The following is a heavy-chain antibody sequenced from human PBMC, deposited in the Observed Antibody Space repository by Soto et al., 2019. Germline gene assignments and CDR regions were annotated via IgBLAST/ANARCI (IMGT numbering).Heavy chain of an antibody. J-gene: IGHJ4*02. Sequence: ASVKVSCKASGNTFTTYFVHWVRQAPGQGLDWMGVINPRDGAISYAQRFQGRVTMTRDTSTSTVYMELSSLRSEDTAVYYCARDLYCTNGVCYDYWGQGTLVTV. V-gene: IGHV1-46*03. D-gene: IGHD2-8*01. CDR3: ARDLYCTNGVCYDY. CDR1: GNTFTTYF. CDR2: INPRDGAI.